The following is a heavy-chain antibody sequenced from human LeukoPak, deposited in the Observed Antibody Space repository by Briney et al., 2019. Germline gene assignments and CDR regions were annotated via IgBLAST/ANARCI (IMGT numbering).Heavy chain of an antibody. CDR1: GYTFTGYY. Sequence: ASVKVSCKASGYTFTGYYMHWVRQAPGQGLEWMEWINPNSGGTNYAQKFQGRVTMTRDTSISTAYMELSRLRSDDTAVYYCAARSRGYYYDSSGYQDYWGQGTLVTVSS. CDR2: INPNSGGT. CDR3: AARSRGYYYDSSGYQDY. J-gene: IGHJ4*02. D-gene: IGHD3-22*01. V-gene: IGHV1-2*02.